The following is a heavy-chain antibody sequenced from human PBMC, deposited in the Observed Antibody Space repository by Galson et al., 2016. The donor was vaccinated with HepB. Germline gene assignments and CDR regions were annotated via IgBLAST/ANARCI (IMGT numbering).Heavy chain of an antibody. CDR1: GFTFSNYA. D-gene: IGHD1-1*01. CDR3: ARVEVPGTEDLQY. J-gene: IGHJ1*01. CDR2: IAHDGYEK. Sequence: SLRLSCAASGFTFSNYAMHWVRQAPGKGLEWVAVIAHDGYEKYYTESVEGRFTVSRDNSKNTLYLQMNTLRPEDTATYYCARVEVPGTEDLQYWGQGTLVSVS. V-gene: IGHV3-30-3*01.